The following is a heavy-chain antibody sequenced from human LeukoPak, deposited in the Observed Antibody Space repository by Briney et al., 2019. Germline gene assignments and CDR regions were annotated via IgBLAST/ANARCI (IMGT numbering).Heavy chain of an antibody. CDR1: GGSISSYY. CDR3: ARTYYYGSGILTTFDP. CDR2: IYYSGST. Sequence: SETLSLTCTVSGGSISSYYWSWIRQPPGKGLEWIGYIYYSGSTNYNPSLKSRVTISVDTSKNQFSLKLSSVTAADTAVCYCARTYYYGSGILTTFDPWGQGTLVTVSS. D-gene: IGHD3-10*01. J-gene: IGHJ5*02. V-gene: IGHV4-59*08.